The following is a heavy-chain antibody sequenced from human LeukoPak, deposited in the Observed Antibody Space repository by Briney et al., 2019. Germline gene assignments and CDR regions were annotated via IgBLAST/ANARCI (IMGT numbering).Heavy chain of an antibody. V-gene: IGHV3-11*01. CDR3: ARVGFYDSSGYYYSPFDY. CDR1: GFTFSDYY. Sequence: TPGGSLRLYCAASGFTFSDYYMSWIRQAPGKGLEWVSYISSSGSTIYYADSVKGRFTISRDNAKNSLYLQMNSLRAEDTAVYYCARVGFYDSSGYYYSPFDYWGQGTLVTVSS. CDR2: ISSSGSTI. D-gene: IGHD3-22*01. J-gene: IGHJ4*02.